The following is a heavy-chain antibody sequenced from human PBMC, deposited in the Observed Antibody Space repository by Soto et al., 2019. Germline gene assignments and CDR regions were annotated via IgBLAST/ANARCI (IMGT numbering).Heavy chain of an antibody. D-gene: IGHD3-9*01. CDR3: ATIRRYYDILTDD. Sequence: QVQLVQSGAEVKKPGASVKVSCKASGYTFTSYDINWVRQATAQGLEWMGWMNPNSGNTGYAQKFQGRVTMTRNTSISTAYMELSSLRSEDTAVYYCATIRRYYDILTDDWGQGTLVTVSS. V-gene: IGHV1-8*01. CDR1: GYTFTSYD. CDR2: MNPNSGNT. J-gene: IGHJ4*02.